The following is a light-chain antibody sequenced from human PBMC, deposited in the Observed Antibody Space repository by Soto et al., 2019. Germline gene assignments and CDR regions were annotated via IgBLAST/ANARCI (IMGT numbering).Light chain of an antibody. V-gene: IGLV6-57*03. CDR1: SGSIASNY. Sequence: NFMLTQPHSVSESPGKTVTISCTRSSGSIASNYVQWYQQRPGSAPTTVIYEDNQRPSGVPDRFSGSIDSSSNSASLTISXXXXEDEADYYCQSYDSSNHVVFGGGTKLTVL. CDR2: EDN. CDR3: QSYDSSNHVV. J-gene: IGLJ2*01.